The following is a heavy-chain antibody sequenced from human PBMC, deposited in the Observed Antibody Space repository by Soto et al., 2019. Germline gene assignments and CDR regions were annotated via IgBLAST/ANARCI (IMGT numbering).Heavy chain of an antibody. J-gene: IGHJ6*03. CDR2: RNPNSGNT. CDR1: GYTFTSYD. CDR3: ARFPGYYYYYYMDV. V-gene: IGHV1-8*01. Sequence: QVQLVQSGAEVKKPGASVKVSCKASGYTFTSYDINWVRQATGQGLEWMGWRNPNSGNTGYAQKFQGRVTMTRNTSISTAYMELSSLRSEDTAVYYCARFPGYYYYYYMDVWGKGTTVTVSS.